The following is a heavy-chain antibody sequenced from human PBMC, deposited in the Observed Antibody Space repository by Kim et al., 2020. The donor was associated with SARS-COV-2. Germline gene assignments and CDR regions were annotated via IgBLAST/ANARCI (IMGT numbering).Heavy chain of an antibody. J-gene: IGHJ4*01. V-gene: IGHV1-18*04. CDR3: ARTNNHY. CDR2: ISAHNGGT. CDR1: GYTFTNHH. Sequence: ASVKVSCKASGYTFTNHHIHWVRQAPGQGLEWVGLISAHNGGTNYAQILHRGTTITEATSNSTDNEEIRIPTSDDTADYYSARTNNHY.